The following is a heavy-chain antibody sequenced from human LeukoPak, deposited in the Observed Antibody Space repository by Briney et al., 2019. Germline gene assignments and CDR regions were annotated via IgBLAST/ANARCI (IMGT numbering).Heavy chain of an antibody. V-gene: IGHV3-23*01. J-gene: IGHJ4*02. D-gene: IGHD5-12*01. CDR2: ISGSGANT. Sequence: TGGSLRLSSAASGFTFSSYAMSWVRQAPGKGLEWVSSISGSGANTYYADSVRGRFTISRENSRNRVYLQANSLRAEDTAVYYCGNGLNHDYSGIGDSWGQGTLVTVSS. CDR3: GNGLNHDYSGIGDS. CDR1: GFTFSSYA.